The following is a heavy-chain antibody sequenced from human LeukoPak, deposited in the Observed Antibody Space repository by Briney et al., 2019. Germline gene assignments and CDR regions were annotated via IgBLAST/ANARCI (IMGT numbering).Heavy chain of an antibody. CDR2: ISSSTSTI. Sequence: GGSLRLSCAASGFTFSSYSMNWVRQAPGKGLEWVSYISSSTSTIYYADSVKGRFTISRDNAKNSLHLQMNSLRDEDTAVYYCARMGKDYYDSSGYSIDYWGQGTLVTVSS. J-gene: IGHJ4*02. V-gene: IGHV3-48*02. CDR3: ARMGKDYYDSSGYSIDY. D-gene: IGHD3-22*01. CDR1: GFTFSSYS.